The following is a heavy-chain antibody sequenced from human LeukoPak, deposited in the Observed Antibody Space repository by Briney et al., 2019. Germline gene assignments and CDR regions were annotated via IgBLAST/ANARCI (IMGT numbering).Heavy chain of an antibody. CDR3: ARGGYSSSWPPFRYYYYYMDV. J-gene: IGHJ6*03. V-gene: IGHV1-8*03. CDR1: GYTFTSYD. D-gene: IGHD6-13*01. CDR2: MNPNSGNT. Sequence: ASVKVSCKASGYTFTSYDINWVRRATGQGLEWMGWMNPNSGNTGYAQKFQGRVTITRNTSISTAYMELSSLRSEDTAVYYCARGGYSSSWPPFRYYYYYMDVWGKGTTVTVSS.